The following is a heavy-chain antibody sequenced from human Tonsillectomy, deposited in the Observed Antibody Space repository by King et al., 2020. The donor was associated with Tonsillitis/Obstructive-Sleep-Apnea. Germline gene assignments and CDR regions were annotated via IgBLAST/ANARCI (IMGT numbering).Heavy chain of an antibody. Sequence: HVQLVESGGGVVQPGRSLRLSCAASGFTFSSYVMHWVRQGPGKGLEWVAVISNDGTNKYHADSVKGRFTISRDNSKNTLYLQMNSLRAEDTAVYYCARDDRGDRGAFDIWGQGTMVTVSS. J-gene: IGHJ3*02. CDR2: ISNDGTNK. CDR3: ARDDRGDRGAFDI. V-gene: IGHV3-30*04. D-gene: IGHD3-10*01. CDR1: GFTFSSYV.